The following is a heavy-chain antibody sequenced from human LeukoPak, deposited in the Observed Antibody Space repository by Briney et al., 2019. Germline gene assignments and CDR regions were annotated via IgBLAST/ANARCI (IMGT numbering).Heavy chain of an antibody. Sequence: GGSLRLSCAASGFTFSSYEMNWVRQAPGKGLEWVSYISSSGSTIYYADSVKGRFTISRDNAKNPLYLQMNSLRAEDTALYYCAKGRYGDYVGPSDYWGQGTLVTVSS. CDR3: AKGRYGDYVGPSDY. D-gene: IGHD4-17*01. CDR1: GFTFSSYE. J-gene: IGHJ4*02. V-gene: IGHV3-48*03. CDR2: ISSSGSTI.